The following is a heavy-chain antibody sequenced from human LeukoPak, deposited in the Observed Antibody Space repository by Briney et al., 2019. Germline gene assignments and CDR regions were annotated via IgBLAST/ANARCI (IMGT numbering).Heavy chain of an antibody. D-gene: IGHD3-10*01. J-gene: IGHJ4*02. V-gene: IGHV3-30*18. CDR2: ISYDGSNK. Sequence: QPGGSLRLSCAASGFTFSSYGMHWVRQAPGKGLEWVAVISYDGSNKYYADSVKGRFTISRDNSKNTLYLQMNSLRAEDTAVYYCAKDVDSWFGELFPVYWGQGTLVTVSS. CDR1: GFTFSSYG. CDR3: AKDVDSWFGELFPVY.